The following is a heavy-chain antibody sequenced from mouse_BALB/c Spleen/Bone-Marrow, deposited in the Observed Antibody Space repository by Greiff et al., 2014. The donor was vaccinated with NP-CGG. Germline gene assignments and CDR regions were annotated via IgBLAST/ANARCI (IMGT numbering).Heavy chain of an antibody. CDR1: GYTFTSYW. J-gene: IGHJ3*01. V-gene: IGHV1S22*01. CDR3: TKGLPSAY. CDR2: IYPGSGST. Sequence: LQQSGSELVRPGASVKLSCKASGYTFTSYWMHWVKQRPGQGLEWIGNIYPGSGSTNYDEKFKSKATLTVDTSSSTAYMQLSSLTSEDSAVYYYTKGLPSAYWGQGTLVTVSA. D-gene: IGHD2-4*01.